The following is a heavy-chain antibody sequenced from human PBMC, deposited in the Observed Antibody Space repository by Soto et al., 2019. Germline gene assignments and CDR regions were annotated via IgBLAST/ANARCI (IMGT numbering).Heavy chain of an antibody. V-gene: IGHV4-31*03. CDR3: ARGPGLGIVVVVAANIWYFDL. CDR1: GGSISSGGYY. D-gene: IGHD2-15*01. Sequence: QVQLQESGPGLVKPSQTLSLTCTVSGGSISSGGYYWSWIRQHPGKGLEWIGYIYYSGSTYYNPSLKSRVTISVDTSKNQFSLKLSSVTAADTAVYYCARGPGLGIVVVVAANIWYFDLWGRGTLVTVSS. CDR2: IYYSGST. J-gene: IGHJ2*01.